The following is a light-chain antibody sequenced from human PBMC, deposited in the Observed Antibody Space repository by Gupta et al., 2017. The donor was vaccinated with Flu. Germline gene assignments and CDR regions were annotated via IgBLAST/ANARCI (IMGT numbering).Light chain of an antibody. V-gene: IGLV1-51*02. J-gene: IGLJ1*01. CDR3: GTWDSSLSAFYV. CDR1: HSNIGNNY. CDR2: EDN. Sequence: QSVFTHPPSVSAGAGHTVTISYHGFHSNIGNNYVSWYLQLPGTAPKLLTYEDNKRPSGIPDRFSGSKSGTSATLGINGLPTGDEADYYCGTWDSSLSAFYVFGTGTKVTVL.